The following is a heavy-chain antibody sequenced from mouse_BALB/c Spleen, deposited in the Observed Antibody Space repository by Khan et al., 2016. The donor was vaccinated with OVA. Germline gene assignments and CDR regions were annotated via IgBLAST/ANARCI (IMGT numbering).Heavy chain of an antibody. CDR3: SREVRLHYYAMDY. J-gene: IGHJ4*01. CDR2: IYPSDSYT. Sequence: QVQLQQPGAELVRPGASVKLSCKASGYTFTNYWINWVKQRHGQGLEWIGNIYPSDSYTNYNQNFKDKATLTVDKSSSTAYMQLSSPTSEDSAVYYCSREVRLHYYAMDYWGQGTSVTVSS. CDR1: GYTFTNYW. V-gene: IGHV1-69*02.